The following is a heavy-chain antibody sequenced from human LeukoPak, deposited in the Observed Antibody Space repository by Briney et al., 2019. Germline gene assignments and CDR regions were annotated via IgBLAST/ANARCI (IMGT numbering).Heavy chain of an antibody. J-gene: IGHJ4*02. V-gene: IGHV4-34*01. CDR2: INHSGST. D-gene: IGHD2-15*01. CDR1: GGSFSGYY. Sequence: SETLSLTCAVYGGSFSGYYWSWIRQPPGKGLEWIGEINHSGSTNYNPSLKSRVTISVDTSKNQFSLKLSSVTAADTAVYYCARVGCSSTSCYTQNCSGGSCYSSLDYWGQGTLVTVSS. CDR3: ARVGCSSTSCYTQNCSGGSCYSSLDY.